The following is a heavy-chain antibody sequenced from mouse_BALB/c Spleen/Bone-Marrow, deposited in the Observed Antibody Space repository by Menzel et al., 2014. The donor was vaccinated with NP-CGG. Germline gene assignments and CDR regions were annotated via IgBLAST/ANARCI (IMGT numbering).Heavy chain of an antibody. V-gene: IGHV5-6-3*01. J-gene: IGHJ2*01. CDR3: ARDYYGSSFDY. CDR1: GFTFSSCG. CDR2: INSNGGST. Sequence: EVQLVESGGGLVQPGGSLKLSCAASGFTFSSCGMSWVRQTPDKRLELVATINSNGGSTYYPDSVKGRFTISRDNAKNTLYLQMSSLKSEDTAMYYCARDYYGSSFDYWGQGTTLTVSS. D-gene: IGHD1-1*01.